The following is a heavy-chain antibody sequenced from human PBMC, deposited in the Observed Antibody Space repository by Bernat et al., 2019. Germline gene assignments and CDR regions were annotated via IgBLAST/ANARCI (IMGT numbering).Heavy chain of an antibody. J-gene: IGHJ5*02. CDR2: ISHDGNNK. V-gene: IGHV3-30*04. D-gene: IGHD3-3*01. CDR1: EFTFNNYA. CDR3: AKEGYDFWSGYYRVFNWLDP. Sequence: QVQLVESGGGVVQPGRSLRLSCAASEFTFNNYAVHWVRQAPGKGLEWVAVISHDGNNKYYADSVKGRFTISRDNSENTLYLHMNSLRPEDTAVYYCAKEGYDFWSGYYRVFNWLDPWGQGTLVTVSS.